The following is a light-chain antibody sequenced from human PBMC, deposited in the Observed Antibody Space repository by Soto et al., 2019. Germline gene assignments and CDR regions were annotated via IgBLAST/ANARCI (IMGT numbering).Light chain of an antibody. V-gene: IGLV2-14*01. CDR2: DVS. CDR3: SSYTSSSTRL. CDR1: SSDVGGYNY. Sequence: QSVLTQPASVSGSPGQSITISCTGTSSDVGGYNYVSWYQQHPGKVPKLMIYDVSNRPSGVSNRFSGSKSGNTASLTISGLQAEDEADYYCSSYTSSSTRLFGGGTKLTVL. J-gene: IGLJ2*01.